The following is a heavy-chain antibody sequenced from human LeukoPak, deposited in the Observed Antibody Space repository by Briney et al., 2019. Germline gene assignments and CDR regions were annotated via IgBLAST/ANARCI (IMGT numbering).Heavy chain of an antibody. V-gene: IGHV1-69*01. J-gene: IGHJ4*02. CDR2: IIPSFGTA. CDR3: ARLSTGGYYYGSGFDY. D-gene: IGHD3-10*01. CDR1: GGTFSSYG. Sequence: ASVKVSCTASGGTFSSYGISWVRQAPGQGLEWMGGIIPSFGTANYAQKFQGKVTITADESTSTAYMELSSLRSEDTAVYYCARLSTGGYYYGSGFDYWGQGTLVTVSS.